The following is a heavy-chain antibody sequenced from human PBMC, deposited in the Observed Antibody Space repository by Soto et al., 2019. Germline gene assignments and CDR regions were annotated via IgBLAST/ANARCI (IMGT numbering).Heavy chain of an antibody. V-gene: IGHV2-5*02. Sequence: QITLKESGPPLVKPTETLTLTCTLSGFSLGTSGVGVGWIRQPPGKALEWLALIYWDDDRRYSPSLKSRLTITKDTSKNQVVLTMTNMDPVDTATYYCAHSGVLGKFDYWGQGTLVTVSS. CDR2: IYWDDDR. CDR3: AHSGVLGKFDY. CDR1: GFSLGTSGVG. D-gene: IGHD3-16*01. J-gene: IGHJ4*02.